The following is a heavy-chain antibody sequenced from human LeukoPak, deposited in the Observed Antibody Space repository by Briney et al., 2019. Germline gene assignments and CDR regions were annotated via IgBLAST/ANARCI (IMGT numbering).Heavy chain of an antibody. CDR1: GGSISSYY. V-gene: IGHV4-4*07. CDR3: ATGTPRWYEEAFDI. CDR2: IYTSGGT. J-gene: IGHJ3*02. Sequence: PSETLSLTCTVSGGSISSYYWSWIRQPAGKGLEWIGRIYTSGGTTYNPSLKSRVTMSVDTSKNQFSLKLSSVTAAATAVYYCATGTPRWYEEAFDIWGQGTMVTVSS. D-gene: IGHD6-13*01.